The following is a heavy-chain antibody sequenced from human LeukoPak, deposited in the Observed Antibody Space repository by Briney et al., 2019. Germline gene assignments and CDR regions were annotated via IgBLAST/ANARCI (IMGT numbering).Heavy chain of an antibody. CDR2: INPSGGST. V-gene: IGHV1-46*01. D-gene: IGHD4-23*01. CDR1: GYTFASYY. J-gene: IGHJ4*02. CDR3: ARAGYGGNSGGFDY. Sequence: ASVTVSCKASGYTFASYYMHWVRQAPGPGLEWMGIINPSGGSTSYAQKFQGRVTMTRDTSTSTAYMELSSLRSEDTAVYYGARAGYGGNSGGFDYWGQGTLVTVSS.